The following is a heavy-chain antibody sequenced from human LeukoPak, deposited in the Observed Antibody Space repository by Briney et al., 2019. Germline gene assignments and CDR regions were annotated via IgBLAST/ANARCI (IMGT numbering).Heavy chain of an antibody. CDR3: TREAAAGIDY. CDR2: ISGSGGST. V-gene: IGHV3-23*01. D-gene: IGHD6-13*01. CDR1: GFTFSSYA. J-gene: IGHJ4*02. Sequence: GGSLRLSCAASGFTFSSYAMSWVRQAPGKGLEWVSAISGSGGSTYYADSVKGRFTISRDNAKNSLYLQMNSLRAEDTAVYFCTREAAAGIDYWGQGTLITVSS.